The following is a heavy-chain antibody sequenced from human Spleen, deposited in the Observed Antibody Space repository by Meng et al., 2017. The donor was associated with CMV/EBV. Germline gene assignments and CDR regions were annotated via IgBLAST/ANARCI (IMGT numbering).Heavy chain of an antibody. CDR2: ISAYNGNT. V-gene: IGHV1-18*01. CDR1: GYTFISYG. CDR3: VREYCGGDCSFANFYFDN. D-gene: IGHD2-21*01. J-gene: IGHJ4*02. Sequence: ASVKVSCKASGYTFISYGISWVRQAPGQGLEWMGWISAYNGNTNYAQKLQGRVTMTTDTSTSTAYMELRSLRSDDTAIYYCVREYCGGDCSFANFYFDNWGQGTLVTVSS.